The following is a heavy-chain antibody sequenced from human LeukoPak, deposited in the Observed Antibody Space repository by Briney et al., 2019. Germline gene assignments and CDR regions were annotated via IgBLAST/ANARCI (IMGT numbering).Heavy chain of an antibody. V-gene: IGHV4-61*01. CDR1: GGSVNSGSYY. J-gene: IGHJ4*02. D-gene: IGHD1-26*01. CDR2: IYYSGST. CDR3: ARDGVGATNFDY. Sequence: SGTLSLTCTVSGGSVNSGSYYWSWIRQPPGKGLEWIGYIYYSGSTNYNPSLKSRVTISVDTSKNQFSLKLSSVTAADTAVYYCARDGVGATNFDYWGQGTLVTVSS.